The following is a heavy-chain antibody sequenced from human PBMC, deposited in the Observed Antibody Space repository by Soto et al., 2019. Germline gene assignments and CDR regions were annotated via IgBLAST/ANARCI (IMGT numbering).Heavy chain of an antibody. Sequence: TLSLTCAVYGGSFSGYYWSWIRQPPGKGLEWIGEINHSGSTNYNPSLKSRVTISVDTSKNQFSLKLSSVTAADTAVYYCARGPQWLAVIGRSYYYYGMDVWGQGTTVTVSS. J-gene: IGHJ6*02. CDR3: ARGPQWLAVIGRSYYYYGMDV. CDR1: GGSFSGYY. CDR2: INHSGST. V-gene: IGHV4-34*01. D-gene: IGHD6-19*01.